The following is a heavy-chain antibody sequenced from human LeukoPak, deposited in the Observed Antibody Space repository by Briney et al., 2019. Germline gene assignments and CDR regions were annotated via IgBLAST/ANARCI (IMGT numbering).Heavy chain of an antibody. CDR1: GYTFTSYG. D-gene: IGHD3-16*02. V-gene: IGHV1-18*01. J-gene: IGHJ3*02. Sequence: ASVKVSCKASGYTFTSYGISWVRQAPGQGLKWMGWISAYNGNTNYAQKLQGRVTMTTDTSTSTAYMELRSLRSDDTAVYYCARLSFMITFGGVIVIPAFDIWGQGTMVTVSS. CDR3: ARLSFMITFGGVIVIPAFDI. CDR2: ISAYNGNT.